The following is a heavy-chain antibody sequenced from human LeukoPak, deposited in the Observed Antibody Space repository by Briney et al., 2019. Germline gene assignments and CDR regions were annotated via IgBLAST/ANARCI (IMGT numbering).Heavy chain of an antibody. J-gene: IGHJ5*02. D-gene: IGHD2-2*01. Sequence: SETLSLTCTVSGGSISSYYWSWIRQPAGKGLEWIGRIYTSGSTNYNPSLKSRVTMSVDTSKNQFSRKLSSVTAADTAVYYCARDSVPAASLNWFDPWGQGTLVTVSS. CDR3: ARDSVPAASLNWFDP. V-gene: IGHV4-4*07. CDR2: IYTSGST. CDR1: GGSISSYY.